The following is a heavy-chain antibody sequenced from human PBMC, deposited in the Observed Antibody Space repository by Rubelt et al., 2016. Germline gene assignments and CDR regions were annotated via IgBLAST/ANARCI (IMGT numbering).Heavy chain of an antibody. CDR2: IIHGGGI. Sequence: LEEPSETLSLTCAVYGGSFSGYYWSWIRQPPGKGLEWIGEIIHGGGISSTPPLKSRATLPVDPPKNLIPLKVRSVTAADTAVYYCARGWVGSYQFYYYYGMDVWARGTTVTVSS. CDR1: GGSFSGYY. D-gene: IGHD1-26*01. J-gene: IGHJ6*02. CDR3: ARGWVGSYQFYYYYGMDV. V-gene: IGHV4-34*01.